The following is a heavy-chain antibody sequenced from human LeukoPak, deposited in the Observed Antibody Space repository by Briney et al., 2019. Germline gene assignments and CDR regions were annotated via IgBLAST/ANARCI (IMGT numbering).Heavy chain of an antibody. D-gene: IGHD3-16*02. J-gene: IGHJ4*02. CDR1: GYTFTSYG. CDR2: ISAYNGST. V-gene: IGHV1-18*01. Sequence: ASVKVSCKASGYTFTSYGISWVRQAPGQGLEWMGWISAYNGSTNYAQKLQGRVTMTTDTSTSTAYMELRSLRSDDTAVYYCARDGKNYDYVWGSYRYTASFDYWGQGTLVTVSS. CDR3: ARDGKNYDYVWGSYRYTASFDY.